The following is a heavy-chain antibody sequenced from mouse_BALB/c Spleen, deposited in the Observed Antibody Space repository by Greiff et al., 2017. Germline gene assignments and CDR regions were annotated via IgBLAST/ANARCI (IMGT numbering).Heavy chain of an antibody. J-gene: IGHJ4*01. CDR3: ASYDGYYPYYAMDY. D-gene: IGHD2-3*01. CDR1: GDSITSGY. Sequence: EVKLMESGPSLVKPSQTLSLTCSVTGDSITSGYWNWIRKFPGNKLEYMGYISYSGSTYYNPSLKSRISITRDTSKNQYYLQLNSVTTEDTATYYCASYDGYYPYYAMDYWGQGTSVTVSS. CDR2: ISYSGST. V-gene: IGHV3-8*02.